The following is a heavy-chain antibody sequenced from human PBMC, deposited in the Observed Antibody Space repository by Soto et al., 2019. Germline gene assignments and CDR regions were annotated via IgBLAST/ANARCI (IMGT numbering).Heavy chain of an antibody. Sequence: GASVKVSCKASGYTFTSYYMHWVRQAPGQGLEWMGIINPSGGSTSYAQKFQGRVTMTRDTSTSTVYMELSSLRSEDTAVYYCARNGGIIKRGYDGRNYVGYWGQGTLVTVSS. V-gene: IGHV1-46*01. D-gene: IGHD1-20*01. CDR1: GYTFTSYY. CDR3: ARNGGIIKRGYDGRNYVGY. J-gene: IGHJ4*02. CDR2: INPSGGST.